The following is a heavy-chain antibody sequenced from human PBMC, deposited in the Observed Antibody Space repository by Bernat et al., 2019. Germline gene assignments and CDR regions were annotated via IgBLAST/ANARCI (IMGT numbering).Heavy chain of an antibody. CDR2: INSDGSST. CDR3: AREGTGDGLDM. Sequence: EVQLVEFGGGLVQPGGSLRLSCAAPGFTFSRNWMHWVRQAPGKGLVWVSYINSDGSSTNYVDSVKGGFTISRDNAKSTLYLQLNSLRDEDTAVYYCAREGTGDGLDMLGQGTMVTVSS. V-gene: IGHV3-74*01. J-gene: IGHJ3*02. D-gene: IGHD1-1*01. CDR1: GFTFSRNW.